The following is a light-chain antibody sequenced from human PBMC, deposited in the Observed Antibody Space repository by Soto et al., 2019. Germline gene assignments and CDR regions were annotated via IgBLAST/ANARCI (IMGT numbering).Light chain of an antibody. J-gene: IGLJ3*02. CDR1: SSNIGAEYD. Sequence: QSVLTQPPSVSGAPGQRVAISCTGSSSNIGAEYDVHWYQQLPGTAPKRLIYGDNNRPSGVPDRFSGSKSGTSASLAITGLQPEDEADYYCQSYDSRLSGSVLFGGGIKVTVL. CDR3: QSYDSRLSGSVL. CDR2: GDN. V-gene: IGLV1-40*01.